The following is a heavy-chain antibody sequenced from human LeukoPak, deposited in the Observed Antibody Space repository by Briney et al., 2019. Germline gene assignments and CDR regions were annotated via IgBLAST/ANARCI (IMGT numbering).Heavy chain of an antibody. D-gene: IGHD2-2*01. CDR1: GGSISSSSYY. V-gene: IGHV4-39*01. CDR3: ARRYTSCYSNDAFDI. CDR2: IYYSGST. J-gene: IGHJ3*02. Sequence: PSETLSLTCTVSGGSISSSSYYWGWIRQPPGKGLEWIGSIYYSGSTYYNPSLKSRVTISVDTSKNQFSLKLSSVTAADTAVYYCARRYTSCYSNDAFDIWGQGTMVTVSS.